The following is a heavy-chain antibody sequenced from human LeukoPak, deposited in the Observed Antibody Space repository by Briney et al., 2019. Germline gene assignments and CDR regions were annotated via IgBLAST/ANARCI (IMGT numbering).Heavy chain of an antibody. CDR1: GGSISSNY. Sequence: PSETLSLTCTVSGGSISSNYWSWIRQPAGKGLEWIWRIYNSGSTNYNTNYNPSLSSRATMSVDTSKKQFSLKLNSVTAADTAVYFCARAIWYGSGTTAFDSWGQGTLVTVSS. J-gene: IGHJ4*02. CDR3: ARAIWYGSGTTAFDS. CDR2: IYNSGST. V-gene: IGHV4-4*07. D-gene: IGHD3-10*01.